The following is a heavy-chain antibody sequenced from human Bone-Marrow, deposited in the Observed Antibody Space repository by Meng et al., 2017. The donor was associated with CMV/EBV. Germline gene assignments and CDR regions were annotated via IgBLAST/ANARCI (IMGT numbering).Heavy chain of an antibody. CDR1: GFTLSTFN. CDR3: ARDDYGDY. J-gene: IGHJ4*02. V-gene: IGHV3-48*03. CDR2: ISSSGSTI. Sequence: GESLKISCAASGFTLSTFNMDWVRQAPGKGLEWVSYISSSGSTIYYADSVKGRFTISRDNAKNSLYLQMNSLRAEDTAVYYCARDDYGDYWGQGTLVTVSS.